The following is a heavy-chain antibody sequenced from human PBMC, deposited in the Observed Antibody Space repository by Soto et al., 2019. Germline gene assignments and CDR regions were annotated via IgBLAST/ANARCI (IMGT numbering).Heavy chain of an antibody. CDR1: GFTFSAFR. CDR3: MRDRNWSPH. CDR2: INHDGSEK. J-gene: IGHJ4*02. V-gene: IGHV3-7*01. Sequence: VQMVQSGGGLVQPGGSLRLSCAVSGFTFSAFRMTWVRQAPGRGLEWVATINHDGSEKYYVDSVTGRFTISRDNAKSSLYLQMNSLRAEVTAVYYCMRDRNWSPHWGQGTQVTVSS.